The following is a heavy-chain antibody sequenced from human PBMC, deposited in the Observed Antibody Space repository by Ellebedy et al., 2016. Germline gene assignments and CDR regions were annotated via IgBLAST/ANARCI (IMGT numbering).Heavy chain of an antibody. V-gene: IGHV1-69*13. J-gene: IGHJ6*02. D-gene: IGHD2-2*01. CDR1: GGTFSSYA. CDR3: ASRSTSPRRSYYYGMDV. CDR2: IIPIFGTA. Sequence: SVKVSCXASGGTFSSYAISWVRQAPGQGLEWMGGIIPIFGTANYAQKFQGRVTITADESTSTAYMELSSLRSEDTAVYYCASRSTSPRRSYYYGMDVWGQGTTVTVSS.